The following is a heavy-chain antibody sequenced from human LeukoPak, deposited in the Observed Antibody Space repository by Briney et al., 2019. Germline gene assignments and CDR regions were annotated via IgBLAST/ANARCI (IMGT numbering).Heavy chain of an antibody. CDR3: ARSRGSSTSCYACWFDP. D-gene: IGHD2-2*01. J-gene: IGHJ5*02. V-gene: IGHV4-59*01. Sequence: PSETLSLTCTVSGGSISSYYWSWIRQPPGKGLEWIGYIYYSGSTNYNPSLKSRVTIPVDTSKNQFSLKLSSVTAADTAVYYCARSRGSSTSCYACWFDPWGQGTLVTVSS. CDR2: IYYSGST. CDR1: GGSISSYY.